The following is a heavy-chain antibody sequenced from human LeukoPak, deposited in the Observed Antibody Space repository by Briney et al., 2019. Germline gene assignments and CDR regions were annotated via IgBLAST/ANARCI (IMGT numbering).Heavy chain of an antibody. CDR2: IYYSGST. V-gene: IGHV4-59*08. J-gene: IGHJ4*02. CDR3: ARHGRVHAYRVGAIYYFDY. D-gene: IGHD1-26*01. Sequence: PSETLSLTCTVSGGSISSYYWSWIRQPPGKGLEWIGYIYYSGSTNYNPSLKSRVTISVDTSKNQFSLKLSSVTAADTAVYYCARHGRVHAYRVGAIYYFDYWGQGTLVTVSS. CDR1: GGSISSYY.